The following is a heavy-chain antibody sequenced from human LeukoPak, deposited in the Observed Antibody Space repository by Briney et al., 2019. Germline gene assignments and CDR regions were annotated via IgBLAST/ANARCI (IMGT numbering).Heavy chain of an antibody. V-gene: IGHV3-23*01. CDR2: ISGSGGST. J-gene: IGHJ4*02. CDR3: AKEYYDILTGSYYFDY. Sequence: GGSLRLSCAASGFTLSSYAMSWVRQAPGKGLEWVSAISGSGGSTYYADSVKGRFTISRDNSKNTLYLQMNSLRAEDTAVYYCAKEYYDILTGSYYFDYWGQGTLVTVSS. D-gene: IGHD3-9*01. CDR1: GFTLSSYA.